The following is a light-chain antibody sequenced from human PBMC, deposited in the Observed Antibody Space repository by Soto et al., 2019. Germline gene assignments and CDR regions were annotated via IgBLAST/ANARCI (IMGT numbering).Light chain of an antibody. V-gene: IGKV3D-20*02. CDR2: GTS. J-gene: IGKJ4*01. CDR1: QSVSSKY. CDR3: QHRSNWPLT. Sequence: EIVLTQSPGTLSLSPGERATLSCRASQSVSSKYLAWYQQKPGQAPRVLIYGTSIRASGVPERFSGGGSGTDFTLTITRLEPEDFAVYYCQHRSNWPLTFGGGTKVEIK.